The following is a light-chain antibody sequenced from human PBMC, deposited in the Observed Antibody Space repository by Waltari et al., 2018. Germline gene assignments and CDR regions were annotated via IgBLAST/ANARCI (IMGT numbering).Light chain of an antibody. CDR2: EAT. Sequence: DIQMTQSPSTLSASVADRVTIPCRASQSIGSWLAWYQQKPGKAPKLLIYEATSLESGVPSRFSASGSGTEFTLTISSLQPDDFATYYCQRYNSYPITFGPGTKVDI. V-gene: IGKV1-5*03. CDR3: QRYNSYPIT. CDR1: QSIGSW. J-gene: IGKJ3*01.